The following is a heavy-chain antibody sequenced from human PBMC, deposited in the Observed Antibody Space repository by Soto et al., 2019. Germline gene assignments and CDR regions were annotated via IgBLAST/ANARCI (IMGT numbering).Heavy chain of an antibody. V-gene: IGHV6-1*01. CDR2: TYYRSKWYN. D-gene: IGHD2-8*01. CDR1: GDSVSTNSST. CDR3: ARLIGNSWFDP. Sequence: QTLSLTCAISGDSVSTNSSTWDWIRPSPSRGLEWLGRTYYRSKWYNDYAVSVKGRITINPDTSNNQLSLQLNSVTPDDTAVYYCARLIGNSWFDPWGQGTLVTVSS. J-gene: IGHJ5*02.